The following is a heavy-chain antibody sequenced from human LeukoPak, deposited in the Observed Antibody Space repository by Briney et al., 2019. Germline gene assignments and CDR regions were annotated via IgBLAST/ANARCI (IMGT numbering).Heavy chain of an antibody. Sequence: PGGSLRLSCAASGFTFSDYYMSWIRQAPGKGLEWVSYISSSGSTIHYADSVKGRFTISRDSAKNSLYLQMNSLRAEDTAVYSCARGRDGYNSGAFDIWGQGTMVTVSS. CDR1: GFTFSDYY. J-gene: IGHJ3*02. D-gene: IGHD5-24*01. CDR3: ARGRDGYNSGAFDI. CDR2: ISSSGSTI. V-gene: IGHV3-11*04.